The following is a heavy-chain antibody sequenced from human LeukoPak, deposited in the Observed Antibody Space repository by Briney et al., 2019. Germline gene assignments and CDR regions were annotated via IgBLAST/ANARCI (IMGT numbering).Heavy chain of an antibody. CDR3: ARGRIRIAAAGRGNWFDP. CDR2: INHSGST. Sequence: SETLSHTCAVYGGSFSGYYWSWIRQPPGKGLEWIGEINHSGSTNYNPSLKSRVTISVDTSKNQFSLKLSSVTAADTAVYYCARGRIRIAAAGRGNWFDPWGQGTLVTVSS. J-gene: IGHJ5*02. D-gene: IGHD6-13*01. CDR1: GGSFSGYY. V-gene: IGHV4-34*01.